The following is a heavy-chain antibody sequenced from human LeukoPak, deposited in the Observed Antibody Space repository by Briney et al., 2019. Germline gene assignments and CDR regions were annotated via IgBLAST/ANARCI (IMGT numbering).Heavy chain of an antibody. Sequence: TSETLSLTCAVYGGSFSGYHWSWIRQSPGEGLEWLGGINHSGTTNYNPSLTSRVTISVDTSKNQFSLKLTSVTAADTAVYYCARGGDDFWSVEYFQHWGQGTLVTVSS. CDR1: GGSFSGYH. CDR2: INHSGTT. CDR3: ARGGDDFWSVEYFQH. J-gene: IGHJ1*01. V-gene: IGHV4-34*01. D-gene: IGHD3-3*01.